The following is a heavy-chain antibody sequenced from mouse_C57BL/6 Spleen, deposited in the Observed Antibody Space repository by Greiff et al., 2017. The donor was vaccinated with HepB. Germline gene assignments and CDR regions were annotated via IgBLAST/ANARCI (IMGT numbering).Heavy chain of an antibody. J-gene: IGHJ1*03. CDR1: GFTFSSYG. CDR2: ISSGGSYT. Sequence: EVQGVESGGDLVKPGGSLKLSCAASGFTFSSYGMSWVRQTPDKRLEWVATISSGGSYTYYPDSVKGRFTISRDNAKNTLYLQMSSLKPEDTAMYYCARQDYYGHWYFDVWGTGTTVTVSS. D-gene: IGHD1-1*01. CDR3: ARQDYYGHWYFDV. V-gene: IGHV5-6*01.